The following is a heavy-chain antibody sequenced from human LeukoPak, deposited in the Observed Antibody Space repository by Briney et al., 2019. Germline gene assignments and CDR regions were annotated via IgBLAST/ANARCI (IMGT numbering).Heavy chain of an antibody. Sequence: RESGPVLLKPTETLTLTCTVPGFSLSTARMGVSWIRQPPGKALEWLAHIFSNDGKSYSTSLKSRLTISKDTSKSQVVLTMTNMDPVDTATYYCARILCGSSRYSAGCDFDYWGQGTLVTVSS. CDR1: GFSLSTARMG. V-gene: IGHV2-26*01. D-gene: IGHD6-13*01. CDR3: ARILCGSSRYSAGCDFDY. J-gene: IGHJ4*02. CDR2: IFSNDGK.